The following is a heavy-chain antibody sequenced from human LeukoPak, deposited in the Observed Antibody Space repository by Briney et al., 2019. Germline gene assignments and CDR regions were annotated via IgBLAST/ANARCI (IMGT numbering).Heavy chain of an antibody. CDR2: IYSGGST. D-gene: IGHD6-19*01. Sequence: GGSLRLSCAASGFIVSTNFMNWVRQAPGKGLEWVSVIYSGGSTYYADSVKGRFTVSRDNSKNTLYLQMNSLRAEDTAVYYCAKLASRYSSVSWGQGTLVTVSS. V-gene: IGHV3-66*01. J-gene: IGHJ4*02. CDR1: GFIVSTNF. CDR3: AKLASRYSSVS.